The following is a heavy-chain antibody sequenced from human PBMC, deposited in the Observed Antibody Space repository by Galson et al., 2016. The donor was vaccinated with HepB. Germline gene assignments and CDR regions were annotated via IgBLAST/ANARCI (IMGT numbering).Heavy chain of an antibody. CDR1: GASVSTDTYS. Sequence: SETLSLTCSVSGASVSTDTYSWTWIRQPPGKGLECIASLYYSGSTYYNPSLKSRVTVSVDTSKNQLSLRLRSVTAAGTAVYYCARRTYNYDVYWGQGTLVTVSS. CDR3: ARRTYNYDVY. J-gene: IGHJ4*02. CDR2: LYYSGST. D-gene: IGHD3/OR15-3a*01. V-gene: IGHV4-39*01.